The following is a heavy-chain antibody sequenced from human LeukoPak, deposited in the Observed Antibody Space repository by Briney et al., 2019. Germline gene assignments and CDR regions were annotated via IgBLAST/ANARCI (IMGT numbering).Heavy chain of an antibody. CDR1: GYSFTSYW. D-gene: IGHD6-13*01. CDR3: ARLVGKQYSSSWYVHWFDP. J-gene: IGHJ5*02. CDR2: IYPGDSDT. Sequence: GESLKISCKGSGYSFTSYWIGWVRQMPGKGLEWMGIIYPGDSDTRYSPSFQGQVTISADKSISTAYLQWSSLKASDTAMYYCARLVGKQYSSSWYVHWFDPWGQGTLVTVSS. V-gene: IGHV5-51*01.